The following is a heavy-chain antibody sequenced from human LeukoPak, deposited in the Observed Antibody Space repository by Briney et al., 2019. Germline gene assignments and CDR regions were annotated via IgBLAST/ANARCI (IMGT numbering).Heavy chain of an antibody. CDR2: MNPNSGYA. J-gene: IGHJ5*02. D-gene: IGHD2-15*01. CDR1: GYTFTNYD. Sequence: ASVKVSCKASGYTFTNYDVNWVRQATGQGLEWMGWMNPNSGYAGHAQKFQGRVTMTRDTSISTAYMELSSLRSEDTAVYYCARGPAASHRNWFDPWGQGTLVTVSS. V-gene: IGHV1-8*01. CDR3: ARGPAASHRNWFDP.